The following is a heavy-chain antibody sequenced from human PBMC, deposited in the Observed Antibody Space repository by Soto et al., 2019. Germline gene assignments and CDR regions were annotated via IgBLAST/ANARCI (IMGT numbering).Heavy chain of an antibody. CDR2: IYYSGST. Sequence: NPSETLSLTCTVSGGSISSYYWSWIRQPPGKGLEWIGYIYYSGSTNYNPSLKSRVTISVDTSKNQFSLKLSSVTAADTAVYYCARGDYGNWGQGTLVTAPQ. V-gene: IGHV4-59*01. CDR1: GGSISSYY. CDR3: ARGDYGN. J-gene: IGHJ4*02. D-gene: IGHD4-17*01.